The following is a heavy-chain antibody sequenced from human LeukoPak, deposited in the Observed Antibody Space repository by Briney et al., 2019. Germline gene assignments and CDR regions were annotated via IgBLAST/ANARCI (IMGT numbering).Heavy chain of an antibody. V-gene: IGHV3-48*03. Sequence: PGGSLRLSCAASGFTFSSYEMNWVRQAAGEGLEWVSYISSSGSTMYYADSVKGRFTISRDNAKNSLYLQMNSLRAEDTAVYYCARDNYDSSGYYFDWGQGILVTVSS. D-gene: IGHD3-22*01. J-gene: IGHJ4*02. CDR1: GFTFSSYE. CDR2: ISSSGSTM. CDR3: ARDNYDSSGYYFD.